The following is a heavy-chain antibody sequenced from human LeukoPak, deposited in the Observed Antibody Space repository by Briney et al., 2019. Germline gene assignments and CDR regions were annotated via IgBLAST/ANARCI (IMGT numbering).Heavy chain of an antibody. CDR2: IYYSGST. CDR1: GGSISSYY. CDR3: AREVKFDSSGYYPNPYFDY. Sequence: PSETLSLTCTVSGGSISSYYWSWIRQPPGKGLEWIGYIYYSGSTNYNPSLKSRVTISVDTSMNQFSLKLSSVTAADAAVYYCAREVKFDSSGYYPNPYFDYWGQGTLVTVSS. J-gene: IGHJ4*02. D-gene: IGHD3-22*01. V-gene: IGHV4-59*01.